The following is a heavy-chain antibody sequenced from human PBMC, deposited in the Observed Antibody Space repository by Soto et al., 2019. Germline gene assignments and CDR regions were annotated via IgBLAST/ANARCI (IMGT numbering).Heavy chain of an antibody. V-gene: IGHV1-69*02. CDR3: AGAKLLKPYYYYYYMDV. Sequence: QVQLVQSGAEVKKPGSSVKVSCKASGGTFSSYTISWVRQAPGQGLEWMGRIIPILGIANYAQKFQGRVTITADESTSTAYMELSSLRSEDTAVYYCAGAKLLKPYYYYYYMDVWGKGTTVTVSS. J-gene: IGHJ6*03. CDR2: IIPILGIA. D-gene: IGHD2-15*01. CDR1: GGTFSSYT.